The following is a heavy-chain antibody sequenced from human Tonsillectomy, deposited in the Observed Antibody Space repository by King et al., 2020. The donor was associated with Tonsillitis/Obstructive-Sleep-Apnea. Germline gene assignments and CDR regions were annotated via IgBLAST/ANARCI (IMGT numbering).Heavy chain of an antibody. J-gene: IGHJ4*02. Sequence: QLVQSGGGLVQPGRSLRLSCAASGFTFDDYAMHWVRQAPGKGLEWVSGITWNSGSIGYADSVKGRFTISRDKAKNSLYLQMNSLRAEDTALYYCATVYSSGWYREGFDYWGQGTLVTVSS. CDR3: ATVYSSGWYREGFDY. V-gene: IGHV3-9*01. CDR1: GFTFDDYA. CDR2: ITWNSGSI. D-gene: IGHD6-19*01.